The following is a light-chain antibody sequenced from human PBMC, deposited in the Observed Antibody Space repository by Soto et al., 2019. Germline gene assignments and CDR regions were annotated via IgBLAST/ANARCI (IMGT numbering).Light chain of an antibody. J-gene: IGKJ1*01. Sequence: DVEIFQYKSSLSASVGDRVTITCRASQSISSYLNWYQQKPGKAPKLLIYAASSLQSGVPSRFSGSGSGTDFTLTISSLQPEDFATYYCQQSYSTFTWTFGQGTKV. CDR1: QSISSY. CDR2: AAS. V-gene: IGKV1-39*01. CDR3: QQSYSTFTWT.